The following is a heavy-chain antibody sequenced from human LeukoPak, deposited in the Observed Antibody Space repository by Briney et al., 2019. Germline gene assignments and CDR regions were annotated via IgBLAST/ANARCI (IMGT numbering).Heavy chain of an antibody. Sequence: SETLSLTCTVSGGSINSSSYYWGWIRQPPGKGLEWIGSIYYSGSTYYNPSLKSRVTISVDTSKNQFSLKLSSVTAADTAVYYCATEPYYDFWSGYPGYDYWGQGTLVTVSS. V-gene: IGHV4-39*01. J-gene: IGHJ4*02. CDR2: IYYSGST. CDR3: ATEPYYDFWSGYPGYDY. CDR1: GGSINSSSYY. D-gene: IGHD3-3*01.